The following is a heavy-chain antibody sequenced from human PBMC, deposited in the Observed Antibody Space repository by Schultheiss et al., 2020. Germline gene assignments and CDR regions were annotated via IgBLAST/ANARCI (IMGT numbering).Heavy chain of an antibody. Sequence: GGSLRLSCAASGFTFSSYAMSWVRQAPGKGLEWVSSISSSSSYIYYADSVKGRFTISRDNSKNTLYLQMNSLKTEDTAVYYCTTGGSWYDQFDYWGQGTLVTVSS. D-gene: IGHD6-13*01. CDR2: ISSSSSYI. J-gene: IGHJ4*02. CDR3: TTGGSWYDQFDY. CDR1: GFTFSSYA. V-gene: IGHV3-21*03.